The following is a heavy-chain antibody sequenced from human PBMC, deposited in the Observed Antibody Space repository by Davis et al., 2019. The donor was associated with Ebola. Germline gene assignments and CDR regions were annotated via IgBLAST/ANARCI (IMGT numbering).Heavy chain of an antibody. CDR3: ARAIQSYNWFDL. CDR1: GFTFSGYT. J-gene: IGHJ5*02. Sequence: GESLKISCAAPGFTFSGYTMNWIRQAPGQGLEWVSYISTSSSTIYYADSVRGRFTVSRDNAKKSLYLQMNSLRDGDTAVYYCARAIQSYNWFDLWGQGTLVTVSS. CDR2: ISTSSSTI. V-gene: IGHV3-48*02. D-gene: IGHD5-18*01.